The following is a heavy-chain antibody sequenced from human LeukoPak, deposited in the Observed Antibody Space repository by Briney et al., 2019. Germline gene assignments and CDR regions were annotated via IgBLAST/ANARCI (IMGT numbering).Heavy chain of an antibody. D-gene: IGHD2-15*01. J-gene: IGHJ4*02. Sequence: SETLSLTCTVSGACISGSGYYWGWIRQPPGKGLEWIGEINHSGSTNYNPSLKSRVTISVDTSKNQFSLKLSSVTAADTAVYYCARVRIGNRYDYWGQGTLVTVSS. CDR3: ARVRIGNRYDY. CDR2: INHSGST. V-gene: IGHV4-39*07. CDR1: GACISGSGYY.